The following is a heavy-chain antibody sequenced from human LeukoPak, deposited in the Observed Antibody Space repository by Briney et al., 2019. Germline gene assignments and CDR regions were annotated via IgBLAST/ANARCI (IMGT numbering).Heavy chain of an antibody. Sequence: PSETLSLTCAVYGGSFSGYYWSWIRHPPGKGLEWIGEINHSGSTNYNPSLKSRVTISVDTSKNQFSLKLNSVTAADTAVYYCAKSNGYGLVDIWGQGTMVTVSS. V-gene: IGHV4-34*01. CDR3: AKSNGYGLVDI. CDR2: INHSGST. J-gene: IGHJ3*02. CDR1: GGSFSGYY. D-gene: IGHD3-10*01.